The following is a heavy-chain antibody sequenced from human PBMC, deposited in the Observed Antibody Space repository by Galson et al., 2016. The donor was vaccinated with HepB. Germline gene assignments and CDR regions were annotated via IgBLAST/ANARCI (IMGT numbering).Heavy chain of an antibody. CDR1: GGSISRSDYY. CDR3: ARRGSTTSYHDY. D-gene: IGHD1-1*01. V-gene: IGHV4-39*01. CDR2: IDNTGPT. J-gene: IGHJ4*02. Sequence: SETLSLTCSVSGGSISRSDYYWGWIRQPPGKGLEWIGTIDNTGPTYCNPSLRNRVTISVDTSKNQFSLRLSSVTAADTAVYYCARRGSTTSYHDYWGQGTLVTVSS.